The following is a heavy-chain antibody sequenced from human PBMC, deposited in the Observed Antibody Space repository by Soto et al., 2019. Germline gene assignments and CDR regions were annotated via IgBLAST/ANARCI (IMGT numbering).Heavy chain of an antibody. CDR3: ARVLVNARYEASGYDTFDV. J-gene: IGHJ3*01. CDR2: IHYSGAT. D-gene: IGHD3-22*01. Sequence: PSETLSLTCAVSGGSISSSYWWNWVRQTPRGGLEWIGYIHYSGATKLRSSLKSRLDISVDTSENQFSLKLTSVTAADTAVYYCARVLVNARYEASGYDTFDVWGQGTMVTVSS. V-gene: IGHV4-4*02. CDR1: GGSISSSYW.